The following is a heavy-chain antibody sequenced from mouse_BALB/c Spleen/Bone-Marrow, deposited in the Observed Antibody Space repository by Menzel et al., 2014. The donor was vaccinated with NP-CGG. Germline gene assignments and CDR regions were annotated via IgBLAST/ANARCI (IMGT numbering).Heavy chain of an antibody. D-gene: IGHD4-1*01. CDR2: ISSGSSTI. V-gene: IGHV5-17*02. Sequence: EVQLQESGGGLVQPGGSRKLSCAASGFTFSSFGMHWVRQAPEKGLEWVAYISSGSSTIYYADPVKGRFTISRDNPKNTLFLQMTSLRSEDTAMYYCATGTRAMDYWGQGTSVTVSS. CDR3: ATGTRAMDY. CDR1: GFTFSSFG. J-gene: IGHJ4*01.